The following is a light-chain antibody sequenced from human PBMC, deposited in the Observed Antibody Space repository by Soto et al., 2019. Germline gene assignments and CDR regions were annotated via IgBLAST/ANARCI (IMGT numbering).Light chain of an antibody. CDR3: YSCNDNSDSHYV. J-gene: IGLJ1*01. CDR2: EVN. V-gene: IGLV2-14*01. Sequence: QSALTQPASVSGSPGQSITISCTGTSSDIGASNYVSWYQQHPGQAPKLMISEVNNRPSGISDRFSGSKSGNTASLTISGLQAEDEADYYCYSCNDNSDSHYVFGSGTKVTV. CDR1: SSDIGASNY.